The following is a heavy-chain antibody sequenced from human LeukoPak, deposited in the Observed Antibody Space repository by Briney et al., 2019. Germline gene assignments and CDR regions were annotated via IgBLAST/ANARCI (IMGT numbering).Heavy chain of an antibody. Sequence: ASVKVSCKASGYTFTSYGISWVRQAPGQGLEWMGWISAYNGNTNYAQKLQGRVTMTTDTSTSTAYMELRSLRSDDTAVYYCARDSVHGVVVPAALNFDDSGQGTLVTESS. D-gene: IGHD2-2*01. V-gene: IGHV1-18*01. J-gene: IGHJ4*02. CDR1: GYTFTSYG. CDR2: ISAYNGNT. CDR3: ARDSVHGVVVPAALNFDD.